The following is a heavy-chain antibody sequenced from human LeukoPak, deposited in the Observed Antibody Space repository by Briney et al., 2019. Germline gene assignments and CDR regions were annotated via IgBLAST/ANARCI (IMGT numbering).Heavy chain of an antibody. CDR3: ATVSRSSGRGYFDY. CDR1: GFPFSNYW. Sequence: PGGSLRLSCAASGFPFSNYWMHWVRQAPGKVLGWVSRMNSDGSSTSYADSVKGRFTISRDNAKNTLYWQMNSLRAEDAAVYYCATVSRSSGRGYFDYWGPGTLVTVSS. CDR2: MNSDGSST. J-gene: IGHJ4*02. D-gene: IGHD6-19*01. V-gene: IGHV3-74*01.